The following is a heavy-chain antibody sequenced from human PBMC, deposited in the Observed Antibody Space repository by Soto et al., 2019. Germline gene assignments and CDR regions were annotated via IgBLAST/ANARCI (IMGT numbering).Heavy chain of an antibody. Sequence: QVQLVQSGAEVKKPGSSVKVSCKASGGTFSSYAISWVRQAPGQGLEWMGGIIPISGTANYAQKFQGRVTINADESTNTAYMELSSLRSEDTAVYYCARSQGSSTSLEIYYYYYYGMDVWGQGTTVTVSS. CDR1: GGTFSSYA. CDR2: IIPISGTA. V-gene: IGHV1-69*01. J-gene: IGHJ6*02. D-gene: IGHD2-2*01. CDR3: ARSQGSSTSLEIYYYYYYGMDV.